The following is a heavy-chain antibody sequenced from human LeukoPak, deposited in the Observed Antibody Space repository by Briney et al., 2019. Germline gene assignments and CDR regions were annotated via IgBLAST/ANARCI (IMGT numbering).Heavy chain of an antibody. V-gene: IGHV1-3*01. Sequence: ASVKVSCKASGYTFTSNAMHWVRQAPGQRLEWMGWINACNGNTKYSQKFPGRVTFTWDTSASTAYMELSSLRSEDTAVYSCARGVATNRYYFDYWGPGTLVTVSS. D-gene: IGHD5-12*01. J-gene: IGHJ4*02. CDR1: GYTFTSNA. CDR2: INACNGNT. CDR3: ARGVATNRYYFDY.